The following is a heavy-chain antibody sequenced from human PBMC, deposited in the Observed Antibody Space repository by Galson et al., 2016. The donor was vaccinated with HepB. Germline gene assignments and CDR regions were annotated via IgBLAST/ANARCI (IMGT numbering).Heavy chain of an antibody. J-gene: IGHJ6*03. V-gene: IGHV4-34*01. Sequence: SETLSLTCAVYGGSFSGYYWSWIRQPPGKGLEWIGEINHSGSTNYNPSLKSRVTISLDTSKNQFSLKLSSVTAADTAVYYCARGDNPDYGDYASAYYYMDVWGKGTTVTVPS. CDR1: GGSFSGYY. CDR3: ARGDNPDYGDYASAYYYMDV. CDR2: INHSGST. D-gene: IGHD4-17*01.